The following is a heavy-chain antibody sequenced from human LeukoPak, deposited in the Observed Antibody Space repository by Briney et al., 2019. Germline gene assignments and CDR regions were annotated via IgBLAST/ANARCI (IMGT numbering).Heavy chain of an antibody. J-gene: IGHJ5*02. V-gene: IGHV1-69*13. CDR1: GGTFSSYA. D-gene: IGHD6-19*01. CDR3: ARSKAVAGPLVRVWFDP. Sequence: ASVKVSFKASGGTFSSYAISWVRQAPGQGLEWMGGIIPIFGTANYAQKFQGRVTITADESTSTAYMELSSLRSEDTAVYYCARSKAVAGPLVRVWFDPWGQGTLVTVSS. CDR2: IIPIFGTA.